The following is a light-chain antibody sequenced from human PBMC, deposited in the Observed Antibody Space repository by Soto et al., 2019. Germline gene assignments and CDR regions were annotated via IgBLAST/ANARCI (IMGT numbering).Light chain of an antibody. Sequence: VMTQSPLYLPVTPGEPASISCRSSQSLLHKNGNNYFNWYLQKPGQSPQHLIYLGSKRASGVLDRFSGSGSGTHFRLRISRVEAEDVGVYYCMQALQIPWTFGQGTRVEAK. CDR1: QSLLHKNGNNY. V-gene: IGKV2-28*01. CDR3: MQALQIPWT. J-gene: IGKJ1*01. CDR2: LGS.